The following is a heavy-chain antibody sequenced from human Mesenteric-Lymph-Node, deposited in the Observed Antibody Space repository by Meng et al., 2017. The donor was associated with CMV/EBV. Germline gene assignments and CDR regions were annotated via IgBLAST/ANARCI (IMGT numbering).Heavy chain of an antibody. V-gene: IGHV3-66*02. Sequence: GGSLKISCAASGFTVSSNYMSWVRQAPGKGLEWVSVIYSGGSTYYADSVKGRFTISRDNSKNTLYLQMNSLRAEDTAVYYCARTVGDAFDIWGQGTMVTVSS. CDR2: IYSGGST. CDR3: ARTVGDAFDI. J-gene: IGHJ3*02. D-gene: IGHD1-26*01. CDR1: GFTVSSNY.